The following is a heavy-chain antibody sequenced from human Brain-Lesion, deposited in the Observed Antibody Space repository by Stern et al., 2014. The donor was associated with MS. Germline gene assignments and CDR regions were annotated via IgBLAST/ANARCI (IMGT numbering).Heavy chain of an antibody. CDR1: GGSISSGGYY. V-gene: IGHV4-61*02. J-gene: IGHJ6*02. CDR2: IFNSGST. CDR3: ARGRVVPGFQYYATDV. D-gene: IGHD2-2*01. Sequence: QLQLQESGPGLVKPSQTLSLSCTVSGGSISSGGYYWSWIRQPAGKGLEWIGRIFNSGSTSYNPSLKSRVTLSIDTSKHQFSLRLTSMTAADTAVYYCARGRVVPGFQYYATDVWGQGTTVIVS.